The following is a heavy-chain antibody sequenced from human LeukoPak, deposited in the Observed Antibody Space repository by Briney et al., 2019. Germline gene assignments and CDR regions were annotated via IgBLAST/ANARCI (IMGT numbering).Heavy chain of an antibody. J-gene: IGHJ4*02. CDR2: IIPILGIA. CDR1: GGTFSSYA. D-gene: IGHD3-22*01. Sequence: ASVKVSCKASGGTFSSYAISWVRQAPGQGLEWMGRIIPILGIANYAQKFQGRVTITADKSTSTAYMELSSLRSEDTVVYYCARERAHYYYYDSGGYYSKDQYYFDYWGQGTLVTVSS. CDR3: ARERAHYYYYDSGGYYSKDQYYFDY. V-gene: IGHV1-69*04.